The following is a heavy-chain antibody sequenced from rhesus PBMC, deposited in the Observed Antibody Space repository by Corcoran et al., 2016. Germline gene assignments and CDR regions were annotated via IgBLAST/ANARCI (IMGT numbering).Heavy chain of an antibody. D-gene: IGHD1-1*01. CDR3: ASGPGTPYYFDY. V-gene: IGHV4-65*01. CDR1: GGSVSSSNW. J-gene: IGHJ4*01. CDR2: IYGGSGST. Sequence: QVQLQESGPGLVKPSETLSLTCAVSGGSVSSSNWWSWIRQPPGKGLEWIGYIYGGSGSTSYNPSLKSRVTISTDTSKNQFSLKLSSVTAADTAVYYCASGPGTPYYFDYWGQGVLVTVSS.